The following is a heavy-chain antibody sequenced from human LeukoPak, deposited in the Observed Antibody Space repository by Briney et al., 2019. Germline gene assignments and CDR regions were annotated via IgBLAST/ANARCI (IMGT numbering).Heavy chain of an antibody. J-gene: IGHJ4*02. V-gene: IGHV3-48*03. CDR3: ARAPHYYDSSGLGDY. CDR2: ISSSGTMI. D-gene: IGHD3-22*01. Sequence: GGSLRLSCAASGFTFSTYEMNWVRQAPGKGLEWVSYISSSGTMIYYADSVKGRFTISRDNAKNSLYLQMNSLRAEDTAVYYCARAPHYYDSSGLGDYWGQGTLVTVSS. CDR1: GFTFSTYE.